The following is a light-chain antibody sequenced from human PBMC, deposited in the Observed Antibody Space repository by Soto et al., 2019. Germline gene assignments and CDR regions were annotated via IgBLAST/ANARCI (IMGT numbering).Light chain of an antibody. CDR3: QQYGSSPDT. CDR1: QSVSSSY. Sequence: EIVLTQSPGTLSLSPGERATLSCRASQSVSSSYLAWYQQKPGQAPRLLIYGASSRATGIPVRFSGSGSGTDFTLTISRLEPEDFAVYYCQQYGSSPDTFGQGTKLEIK. V-gene: IGKV3-20*01. J-gene: IGKJ2*01. CDR2: GAS.